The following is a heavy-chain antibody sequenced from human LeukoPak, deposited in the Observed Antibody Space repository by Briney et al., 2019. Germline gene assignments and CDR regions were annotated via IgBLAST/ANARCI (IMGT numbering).Heavy chain of an antibody. D-gene: IGHD3-22*01. CDR1: GFTFSSYA. V-gene: IGHV3-23*01. CDR3: AKYYYDSSGHSAPDS. Sequence: AGGSLRLSCTASGFTFSSYAMTWVRQAPGKGLEWVSVISRSGGSTYYADSVRGRFTISRDNSKNTLYLQMNSLRAEDTAIYYCAKYYYDSSGHSAPDSWGQGTLVTVSS. J-gene: IGHJ4*02. CDR2: ISRSGGST.